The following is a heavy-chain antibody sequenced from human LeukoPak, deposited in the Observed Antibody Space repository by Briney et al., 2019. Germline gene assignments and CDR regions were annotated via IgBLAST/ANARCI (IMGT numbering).Heavy chain of an antibody. D-gene: IGHD2-2*01. CDR2: IKQNGSEK. V-gene: IGHV3-7*01. CDR3: ARDNCSSTSCADPLDY. J-gene: IGHJ4*02. CDR1: GFTFSSYW. Sequence: GGSLRLSCAASGFTFSSYWMSWVRQAPGKGLEWVANIKQNGSEKYYVDSVKGRFTISRDNAKNSLYLQMNSLRAEDTAVYYCARDNCSSTSCADPLDYWGQGTLVTVSS.